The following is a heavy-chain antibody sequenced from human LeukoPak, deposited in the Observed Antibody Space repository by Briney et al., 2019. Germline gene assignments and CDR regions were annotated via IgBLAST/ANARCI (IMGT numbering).Heavy chain of an antibody. V-gene: IGHV3-30*04. J-gene: IGHJ2*01. D-gene: IGHD5-18*01. CDR3: ARDGYTYGTYWYFDL. CDR2: ISFDESNK. Sequence: RAGGSLRHSCAAAGFTFNSYSMHWVRQAPGKGLEWVAVISFDESNKYYADSVQGRFSISRDNSKNTLYVQMNSVRAEDTAVYYCARDGYTYGTYWYFDLWGRGTLVTVSS. CDR1: GFTFNSYS.